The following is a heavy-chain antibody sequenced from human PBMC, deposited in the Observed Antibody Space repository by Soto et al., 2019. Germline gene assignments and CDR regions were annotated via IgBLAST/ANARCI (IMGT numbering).Heavy chain of an antibody. CDR1: GYTFTSYD. CDR2: MNAHSGNT. CDR3: ARAGVRGMDV. D-gene: IGHD3-10*01. Sequence: QVQLVQSGAEVKKPGASVKVSCKASGYTFTSYDINWVRQATGQGLEWMGWMNAHSGNTCYAQKFEGRVTMTRTTAISPCYTELSRLSSDDTAVDYCARAGVRGMDVWCQGTTVTVSS. J-gene: IGHJ6*02. V-gene: IGHV1-8*01.